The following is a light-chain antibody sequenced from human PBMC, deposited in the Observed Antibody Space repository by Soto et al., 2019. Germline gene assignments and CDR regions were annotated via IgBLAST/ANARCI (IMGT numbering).Light chain of an antibody. CDR1: SSNIANNY. Sequence: QSVLTQPPSVSAAPGQKVTISCSGSSSNIANNYVSWYQQLPGTAPKLLIYDNDNRPSGIPDRFSGSKSGTSATLGITGLKTGDEADYYCGTWDSSLSAYVFGTGTKLTVL. V-gene: IGLV1-51*01. CDR2: DND. J-gene: IGLJ1*01. CDR3: GTWDSSLSAYV.